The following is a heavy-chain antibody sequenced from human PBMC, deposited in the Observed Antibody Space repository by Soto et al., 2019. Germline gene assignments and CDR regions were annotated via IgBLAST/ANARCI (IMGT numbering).Heavy chain of an antibody. Sequence: GGSLRLSCATSGFTFSNYAMSWVRQAPGKGLEWVSGISDSGGSTYYADSVKGRFTISIDNSKNTLYLQMNSLRAEDTAVYYCAKDFSRFLEWLSFDYWGQGTLVTVSS. CDR2: ISDSGGST. V-gene: IGHV3-23*01. J-gene: IGHJ4*02. D-gene: IGHD3-3*01. CDR1: GFTFSNYA. CDR3: AKDFSRFLEWLSFDY.